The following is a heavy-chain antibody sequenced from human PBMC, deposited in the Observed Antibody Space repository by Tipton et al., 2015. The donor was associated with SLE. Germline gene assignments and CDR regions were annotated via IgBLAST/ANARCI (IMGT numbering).Heavy chain of an antibody. CDR2: FDHRGST. CDR1: GDSITSDYY. Sequence: TLSLTCAVSGDSITSDYYWGWFRQPPGKGLEWIASFDHRGSTYYNPSLMRRVTISPDTSKNQFSLKLTYVTAADTAVFYCARTLGYKYFFDHWGQGTLVPVSS. D-gene: IGHD5-18*01. J-gene: IGHJ4*02. CDR3: ARTLGYKYFFDH. V-gene: IGHV4-38-2*01.